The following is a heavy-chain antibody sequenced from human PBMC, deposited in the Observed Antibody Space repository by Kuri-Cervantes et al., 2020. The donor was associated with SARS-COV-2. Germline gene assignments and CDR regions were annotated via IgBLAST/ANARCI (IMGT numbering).Heavy chain of an antibody. Sequence: LSLTFAASGFTFCSYSMNWVRQAPGKGLEWVSYISSSSSTIYYADSVKGRFTISRDNAKNSLYLQMNSLRDEDTALYYCAMDTIFGVVIRESSAFDIWGQGKMVNVSS. CDR2: ISSSSSTI. D-gene: IGHD3-3*01. V-gene: IGHV3-48*02. CDR3: AMDTIFGVVIRESSAFDI. J-gene: IGHJ3*02. CDR1: GFTFCSYS.